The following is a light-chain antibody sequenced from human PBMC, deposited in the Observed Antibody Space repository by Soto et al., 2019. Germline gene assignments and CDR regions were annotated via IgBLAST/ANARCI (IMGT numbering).Light chain of an antibody. CDR1: QSFINNY. Sequence: EIVLTQSPGTLSLSPGERATLSCRASQSFINNYLAWYQQKPGQAPRLLVYGASSRATGISDRFSGSGSGTDFTLTISRLEPEDFAVYYCQHYVSPPITFGQGTRLEIK. CDR3: QHYVSPPIT. J-gene: IGKJ5*01. V-gene: IGKV3-20*01. CDR2: GAS.